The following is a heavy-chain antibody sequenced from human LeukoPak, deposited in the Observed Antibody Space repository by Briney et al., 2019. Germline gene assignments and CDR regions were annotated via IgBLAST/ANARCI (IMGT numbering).Heavy chain of an antibody. CDR1: GFTFSSYA. Sequence: GGSLRLSCAASGFTFSSYAMSWVRQAPGKGLEWVSAISGSGGSTYYADSVKGRFTISRDNSKNTLYLQMNSLRAEDTAVYYCAKGRMVRGVKGWFDPWGQGTLVTVSS. V-gene: IGHV3-23*01. J-gene: IGHJ5*02. CDR2: ISGSGGST. CDR3: AKGRMVRGVKGWFDP. D-gene: IGHD3-10*01.